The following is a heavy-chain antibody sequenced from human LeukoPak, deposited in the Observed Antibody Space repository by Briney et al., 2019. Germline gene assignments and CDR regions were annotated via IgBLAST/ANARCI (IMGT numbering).Heavy chain of an antibody. Sequence: PGGSLRLSCAASGFTFSNYWMSWVRHAPGKGLEGLANIKQGGSEKYYEDSGMGRFTSSRDNAKNSLYLQMNSLRAEDTAVYYCARFGYSYAYDYWGQGTLVTVSS. CDR1: GFTFSNYW. CDR3: ARFGYSYAYDY. CDR2: IKQGGSEK. D-gene: IGHD5-18*01. J-gene: IGHJ4*02. V-gene: IGHV3-7*04.